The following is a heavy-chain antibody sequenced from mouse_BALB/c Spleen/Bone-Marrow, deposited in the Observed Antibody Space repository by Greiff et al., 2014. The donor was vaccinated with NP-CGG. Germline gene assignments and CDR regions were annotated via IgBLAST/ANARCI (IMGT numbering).Heavy chain of an antibody. CDR1: GFTFSSYA. CDR2: ISSGGSYT. Sequence: EVQRVESGGGLVKPGGSLKLSCAASGFTFSSYAMSWVRQTPEKRLEWVATISSGGSYTYYPDSVKGRFTISRDNAKNTLYLQMSSLRSEDTAMYYCARQGYHRYDGRGLDYWGQGTTLTVSS. J-gene: IGHJ2*01. D-gene: IGHD2-14*01. V-gene: IGHV5-9-3*01. CDR3: ARQGYHRYDGRGLDY.